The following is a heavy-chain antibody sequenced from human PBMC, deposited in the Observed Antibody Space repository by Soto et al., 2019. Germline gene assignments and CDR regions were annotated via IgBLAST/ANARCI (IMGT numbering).Heavy chain of an antibody. CDR3: ARVRYFDLRVYYFDY. CDR1: GFPFSSYA. Sequence: PGGSLRLSCAASGFPFSSYAMHWVRQAPGKGLEFVSYISSSGSTIYYADSVKGRFTISRDNAKNSLYLQMNSLRAEDTAVYYCARVRYFDLRVYYFDYWGQGTLVTVSS. J-gene: IGHJ4*02. CDR2: ISSSGSTI. V-gene: IGHV3-48*04. D-gene: IGHD3-9*01.